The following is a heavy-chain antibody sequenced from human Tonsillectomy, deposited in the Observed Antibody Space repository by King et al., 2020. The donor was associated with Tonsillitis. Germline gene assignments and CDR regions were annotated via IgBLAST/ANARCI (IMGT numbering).Heavy chain of an antibody. CDR1: GGSINNYY. J-gene: IGHJ4*02. Sequence: VQLQESGPGLVKPSETLSLNCNVSGGSINNYYWSWIRQPPGKGLEWIGYIYSSGSTNYNPSLKSRVTLSVDTSKNQFSLKLTSVTAADTAVYYCARGGTVTIPSYWGQGTLVIVSS. CDR3: ARGGTVTIPSY. CDR2: IYSSGST. V-gene: IGHV4-59*01. D-gene: IGHD4-11*01.